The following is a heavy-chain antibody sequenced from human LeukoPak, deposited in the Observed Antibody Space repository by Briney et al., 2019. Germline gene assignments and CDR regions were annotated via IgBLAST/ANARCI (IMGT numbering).Heavy chain of an antibody. CDR1: GGSFSGYY. D-gene: IGHD6-6*01. CDR3: ARGPSLEYSSSSPDY. CDR2: TNHSGST. Sequence: SETLSLTCAVYGGSFSGYYWSWIRQPPGKGLEWIGETNHSGSTNYNPSLKSRVTISVDTSKNQFSLKLSSVTAADTAVYYCARGPSLEYSSSSPDYWGQGTLVTVSS. J-gene: IGHJ4*02. V-gene: IGHV4-34*01.